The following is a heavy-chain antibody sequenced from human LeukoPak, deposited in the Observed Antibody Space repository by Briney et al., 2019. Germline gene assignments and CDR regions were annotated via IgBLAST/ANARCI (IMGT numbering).Heavy chain of an antibody. Sequence: APVTVSCKASGYTFTSYAMNWVRQAPGQGLEWMGWINTNTGNPTYAQGFTGRFVFSLDTSVSTAFLQISSLKAEDTAVYYCARDIMATTFDSWGQGTLVTVSS. CDR3: ARDIMATTFDS. J-gene: IGHJ4*02. V-gene: IGHV7-4-1*02. CDR1: GYTFTSYA. CDR2: INTNTGNP. D-gene: IGHD5-24*01.